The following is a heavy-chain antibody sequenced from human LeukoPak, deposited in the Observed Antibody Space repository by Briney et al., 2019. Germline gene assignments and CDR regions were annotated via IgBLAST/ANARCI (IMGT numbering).Heavy chain of an antibody. D-gene: IGHD5-24*01. V-gene: IGHV1-69*13. J-gene: IGHJ3*02. CDR3: ARDLHVEMAPIFAFDI. CDR2: VITIFGTA. CDR1: GCTFSSYA. Sequence: ASVKVSCKSSGCTFSSYAISWVRQAPGQGLEWVGGVITIFGTANYAQKIQGRVTITSDESTSTAYMELSSLRSDDAAVYYCARDLHVEMAPIFAFDIWGQGTMVTVSS.